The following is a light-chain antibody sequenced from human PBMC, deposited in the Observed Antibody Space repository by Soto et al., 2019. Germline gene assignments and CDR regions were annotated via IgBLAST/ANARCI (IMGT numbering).Light chain of an antibody. J-gene: IGLJ3*02. CDR1: RSNIGAGYD. Sequence: QSVLTQPPSVSGAPGQRVTISCTGSRSNIGAGYDVHWYQQLPGTAPKLLIYGNSNRPSGVPDRFSGSKSGTSASLAITGLQADDAADYYCQSYESSLSGWVFGGGTKVTVL. CDR2: GNS. CDR3: QSYESSLSGWV. V-gene: IGLV1-40*01.